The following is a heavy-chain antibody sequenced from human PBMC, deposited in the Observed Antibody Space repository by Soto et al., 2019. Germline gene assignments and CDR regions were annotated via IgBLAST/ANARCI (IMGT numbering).Heavy chain of an antibody. CDR2: TYHSGNT. Sequence: PSETMALTCAVSRGSISSSNGWSWVRQPPGKGLEWIGETYHSGNTNYNPSLKSRVTISIDTSKNQFSLKLSSVTAADTAVYYCARQRAVLEWFHDYWGQGTLVTVSS. V-gene: IGHV4-4*02. J-gene: IGHJ4*02. CDR3: ARQRAVLEWFHDY. D-gene: IGHD3-3*02. CDR1: RGSISSSNG.